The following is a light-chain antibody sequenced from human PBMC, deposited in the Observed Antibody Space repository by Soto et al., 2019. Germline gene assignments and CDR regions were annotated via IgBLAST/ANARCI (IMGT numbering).Light chain of an antibody. CDR1: QSVSSD. V-gene: IGKV3-11*01. Sequence: EIVLTQSTATLSLSPGERATLSCRASQSVSSDLAWYQQKPGQAPRLLIYDASNRATGIPARFSGSGSGTDFALTISSLEPEDFAVYYCQQRSNWPSTFGGGTKVEIK. J-gene: IGKJ4*01. CDR3: QQRSNWPST. CDR2: DAS.